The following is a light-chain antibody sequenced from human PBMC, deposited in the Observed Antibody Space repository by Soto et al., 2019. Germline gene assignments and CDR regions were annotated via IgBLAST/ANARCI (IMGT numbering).Light chain of an antibody. V-gene: IGKV3D-20*02. CDR1: RSVSSSR. J-gene: IGKJ1*01. CDR3: QQRDMLPIP. Sequence: VVTHPAVTVSLSKEERATLSCRASRSVSSSRLAWYQQKPGQAPRLLIYDAYNRATGIPPRFSGSGSGTDFTLTISSLEPEDSAVYYCQQRDMLPIPFGQGT. CDR2: DAY.